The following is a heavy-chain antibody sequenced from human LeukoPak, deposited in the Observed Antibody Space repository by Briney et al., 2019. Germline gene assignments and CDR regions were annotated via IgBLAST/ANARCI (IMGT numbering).Heavy chain of an antibody. CDR1: GFTFSSYS. Sequence: GGSLRLSCAASGFTFSSYSMNWVRQAPGKGLEWVSYISSSSSTIYYADSVKGRFTISRDNAKNSLYLQMNSLRAEDTAVYYCARAAARAPRSPVDYWGQGTLVTVSS. CDR3: ARAAARAPRSPVDY. J-gene: IGHJ4*02. D-gene: IGHD6-25*01. V-gene: IGHV3-48*01. CDR2: ISSSSSTI.